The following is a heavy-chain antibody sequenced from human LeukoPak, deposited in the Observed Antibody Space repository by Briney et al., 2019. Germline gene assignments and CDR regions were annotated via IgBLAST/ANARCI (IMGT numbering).Heavy chain of an antibody. D-gene: IGHD5-12*01. CDR3: ARLINVDIVATTYFDY. CDR1: GFTFSSYE. V-gene: IGHV3-48*03. CDR2: ISSSGSTI. J-gene: IGHJ4*02. Sequence: PGGSLRLSCAASGFTFSSYEMNWVRQAPGKGLEWVSYISSSGSTIYYADSVKGRFTISRDNAKNSLYLQMNSLRAEDTAVYYCARLINVDIVATTYFDYWGQGTLVTVSS.